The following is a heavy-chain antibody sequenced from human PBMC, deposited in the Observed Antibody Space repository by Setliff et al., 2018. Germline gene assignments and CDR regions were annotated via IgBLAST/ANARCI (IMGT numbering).Heavy chain of an antibody. J-gene: IGHJ5*02. D-gene: IGHD4-4*01. CDR1: GGTFSSSG. CDR3: ARIGHSNWGIRGYNWLDT. V-gene: IGHV1-69*05. Sequence: SVKVSCKSSGGTFSSSGITWVRQAPGQGLQWLGRFIPILGATNYAQNFQGRVTITTDESTSTGYMELRSLRSEDTAVYYCARIGHSNWGIRGYNWLDTWGQGTLVTVSS. CDR2: FIPILGAT.